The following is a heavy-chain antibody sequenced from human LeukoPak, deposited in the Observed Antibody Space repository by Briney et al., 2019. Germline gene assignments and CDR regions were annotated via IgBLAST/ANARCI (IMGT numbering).Heavy chain of an antibody. D-gene: IGHD6-19*01. V-gene: IGHV5-10-1*01. J-gene: IGHJ4*02. CDR2: IDPSDSYT. CDR3: AGQPGIAVADPFDF. Sequence: GESLKISCKVSGYTFTSYWISWVRQMPGKGLEWMGKIDPSDSYTSYSPSFQGHVTISADKSISTAYLQWSSLQASDTAMYYCAGQPGIAVADPFDFWGQGTLVTVSS. CDR1: GYTFTSYW.